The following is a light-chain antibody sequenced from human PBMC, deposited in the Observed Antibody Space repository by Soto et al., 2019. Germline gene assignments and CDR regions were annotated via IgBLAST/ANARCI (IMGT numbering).Light chain of an antibody. CDR1: QSIRRY. V-gene: IGKV1-39*01. CDR3: DLRYCTAWT. Sequence: DVQMNHTSSSLSASVGTRVTITCRASQSIRRYLTWYPQKPGKAPKPLIYAASSLQSGVPSRFSGSGSGTDFTHTTSSLRPGYWATYCSDLRYCTAWTSGHGTKVDIK. J-gene: IGKJ1*01. CDR2: AAS.